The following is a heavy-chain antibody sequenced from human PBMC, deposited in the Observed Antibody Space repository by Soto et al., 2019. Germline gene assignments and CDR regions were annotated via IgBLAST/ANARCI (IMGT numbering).Heavy chain of an antibody. CDR3: AREMQQLVDCLDH. CDR1: GFTLNNYV. J-gene: IGHJ4*02. Sequence: ESGGGVVQPGRSLRLSCVASGFTLNNYVMHWVRQAPGKGLEWVAVMSYDGVNKYYADSVKGRYSISRDNSKNTLYLQMSSLRADDTAVYYCAREMQQLVDCLDHWGQGTLVTVSS. D-gene: IGHD6-13*01. V-gene: IGHV3-30-3*01. CDR2: MSYDGVNK.